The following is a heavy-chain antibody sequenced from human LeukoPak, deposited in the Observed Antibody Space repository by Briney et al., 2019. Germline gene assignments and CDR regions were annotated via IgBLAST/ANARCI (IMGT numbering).Heavy chain of an antibody. CDR1: GGSFSGYY. V-gene: IGHV4-34*01. CDR3: AREDYDFWSGYYSRXWFDP. J-gene: IGHJ5*02. Sequence: TASETLSLTCAVYGGSFSGYYWSWIRQPPGKGLEWIGEINHSGSTNYNPSLKSRVTISVDTSKNQFSLKLSSVTAADTAVYYCAREDYDFWSGYYSRXWFDPWGQGTLVTVSS. CDR2: INHSGST. D-gene: IGHD3-3*01.